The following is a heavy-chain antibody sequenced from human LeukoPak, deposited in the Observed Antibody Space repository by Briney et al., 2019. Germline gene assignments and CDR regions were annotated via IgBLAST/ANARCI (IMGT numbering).Heavy chain of an antibody. J-gene: IGHJ4*02. CDR3: ARLGRMVRGVIHNFDY. CDR1: GGSISSSSYY. D-gene: IGHD3-10*01. V-gene: IGHV4-39*01. CDR2: IYYGGST. Sequence: PSETLSLTCTVSGGSISSSSYYWGWIRQPPGKGLEWIGSIYYGGSTYYNPSLKSRVTISVDTSKNQFSLKLSSVTAADTAVYYCARLGRMVRGVIHNFDYWGQGTLVTVSS.